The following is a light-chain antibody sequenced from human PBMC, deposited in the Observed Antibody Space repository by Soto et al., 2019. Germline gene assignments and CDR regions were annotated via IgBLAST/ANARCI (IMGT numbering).Light chain of an antibody. V-gene: IGKV1-16*02. CDR3: QQYHLYPLT. J-gene: IGKJ4*01. CDR2: AAS. Sequence: DIPVTQSPPSLSASVGDRVTLTCRASQDIENHLAWFQQKPGKTPKPLIHAASSLQSGVPSKFSGSGSGTDFTLTISSLQPEDFATYYCQQYHLYPLTFGGGTKVEIK. CDR1: QDIENH.